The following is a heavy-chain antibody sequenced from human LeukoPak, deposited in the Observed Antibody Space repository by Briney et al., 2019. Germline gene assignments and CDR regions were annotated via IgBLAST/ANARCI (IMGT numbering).Heavy chain of an antibody. CDR3: ASYGSGSYYMGFDY. D-gene: IGHD3-10*01. Sequence: ASETLSLTCTVSGGSISSYYWSWIRQPPGKGLEWIGYIYYSGSTNYNPSLKSRVTISVDTSKNQFSLKLSSVTAADTALYYCASYGSGSYYMGFDYWGQGTLVTVSS. V-gene: IGHV4-59*01. CDR1: GGSISSYY. J-gene: IGHJ4*02. CDR2: IYYSGST.